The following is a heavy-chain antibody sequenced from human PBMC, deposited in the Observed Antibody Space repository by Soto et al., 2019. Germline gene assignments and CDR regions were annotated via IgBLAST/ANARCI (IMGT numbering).Heavy chain of an antibody. CDR1: GFTFSSYG. V-gene: IGHV3-33*01. CDR2: IWYDGSNK. Sequence: QVQLVESGGGMVQPGRSLRLSCAASGFTFSSYGMHWFRQAPGKGLEWVALIWYDGSNKYYADSVKGRFTISGDNSKNTLFLQMNSLRAEATAVYYCARDHNSGFPRYSDYWGQGTLVTVSS. J-gene: IGHJ4*02. D-gene: IGHD5-12*01. CDR3: ARDHNSGFPRYSDY.